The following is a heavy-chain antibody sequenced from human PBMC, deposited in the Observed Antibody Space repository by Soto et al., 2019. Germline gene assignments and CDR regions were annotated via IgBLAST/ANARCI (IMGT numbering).Heavy chain of an antibody. D-gene: IGHD6-13*01. CDR1: GFSLSTSGVG. CDR3: AHRLAYSSSLVFYDAFHI. V-gene: IGHV2-5*02. Sequence: QITLKESGPTLVKPTQTLTLTCTFSGFSLSTSGVGVGWIRQPPGKALEWLALIYWDDDRRYSPSLKSRLTITKDTSKNQVVLTLTNVDPVDTAKNYCAHRLAYSSSLVFYDAFHIWGQGTMVTVSS. CDR2: IYWDDDR. J-gene: IGHJ3*02.